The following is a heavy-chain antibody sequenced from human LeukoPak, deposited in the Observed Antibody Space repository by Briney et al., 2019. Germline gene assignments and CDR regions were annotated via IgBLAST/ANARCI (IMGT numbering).Heavy chain of an antibody. CDR1: GFTFDDYA. CDR2: ISWNSGSI. Sequence: PGRSLRLSCAASGFTFDDYAMHWVRQAPGKGLEWVSGISWNSGSIGYADSVKGRFTISRDNSKNTLYLQMNSLRAEDTAVYYCAKEFRGGWPFDYWGQGTLVTVSS. D-gene: IGHD6-19*01. V-gene: IGHV3-9*01. CDR3: AKEFRGGWPFDY. J-gene: IGHJ4*02.